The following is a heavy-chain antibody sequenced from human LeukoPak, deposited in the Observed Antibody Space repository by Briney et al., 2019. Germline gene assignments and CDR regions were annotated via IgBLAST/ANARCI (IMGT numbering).Heavy chain of an antibody. CDR2: IYYSGST. J-gene: IGHJ6*02. D-gene: IGHD2-15*01. Sequence: PSETLSLTCTVSGGSISSGGYYWSWIRQHPGKGLEWIEYIYYSGSTYYNPSLKSRVTISVDTSKNQFSLKLSSVTAADTAVYYCARDSGYCSGGSCYSYYGMDVWGQGTTVTVSS. CDR1: GGSISSGGYY. CDR3: ARDSGYCSGGSCYSYYGMDV. V-gene: IGHV4-31*03.